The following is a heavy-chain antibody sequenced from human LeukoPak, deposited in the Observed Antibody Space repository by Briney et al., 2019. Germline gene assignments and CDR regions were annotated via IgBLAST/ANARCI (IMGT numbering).Heavy chain of an antibody. D-gene: IGHD1-26*01. Sequence: PGGSLRLSCAASELMFSSYAMSWVRQAPGKGLEWVSGIYSGGSTYYADSVKGRFTISRDNSKNTLYLQMNSLRADDTALYYCARDLRVGATYFDCWGQGTLVTVSS. CDR2: IYSGGST. V-gene: IGHV3-23*03. CDR3: ARDLRVGATYFDC. J-gene: IGHJ4*02. CDR1: ELMFSSYA.